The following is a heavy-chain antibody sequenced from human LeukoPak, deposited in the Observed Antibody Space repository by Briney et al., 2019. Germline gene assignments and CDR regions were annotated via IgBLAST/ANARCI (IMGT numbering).Heavy chain of an antibody. CDR1: DDSISDYY. V-gene: IGHV4-4*08. J-gene: IGHJ6*03. D-gene: IGHD6-19*01. CDR3: ARENVVAVAGYYYYYMDV. CDR2: FHNSGTS. Sequence: SETLSLTCTVSDDSISDYYRGWIRQPPGKGLEWIGYFHNSGTSTYNPSLKSRVTISVDTSENQFSLKLSSVTAADTAVYYCARENVVAVAGYYYYYMDVWGKGTTVTVSS.